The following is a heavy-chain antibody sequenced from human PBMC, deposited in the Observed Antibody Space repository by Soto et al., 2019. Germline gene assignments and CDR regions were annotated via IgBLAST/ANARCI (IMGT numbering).Heavy chain of an antibody. Sequence: SVKVSCKASRGTFSSYAISWVRQAPGQGLEWMGGIIPIFGTANYAQKFQGRVTITADESTSTAYMELSSLRSEDTAVYYCARAKPPNYYYYYGMDVWGQGTTVTVSS. CDR2: IIPIFGTA. V-gene: IGHV1-69*13. CDR3: ARAKPPNYYYYYGMDV. J-gene: IGHJ6*02. CDR1: RGTFSSYA.